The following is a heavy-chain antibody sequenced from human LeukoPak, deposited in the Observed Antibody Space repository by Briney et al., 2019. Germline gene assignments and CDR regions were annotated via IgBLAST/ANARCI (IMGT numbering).Heavy chain of an antibody. CDR2: IKQDASQE. CDR3: ARDGGVGATSDY. D-gene: IGHD1-26*01. CDR1: GFTFSSYW. Sequence: GGSLRLSCAASGFTFSSYWMSWVRQAPGKGPEWVAHIKQDASQEDHVDSVKGRFTISRDNAKNSLYLQMNSLRAEDTAVYYCARDGGVGATSDYWGQGTLVTVSS. J-gene: IGHJ4*02. V-gene: IGHV3-7*01.